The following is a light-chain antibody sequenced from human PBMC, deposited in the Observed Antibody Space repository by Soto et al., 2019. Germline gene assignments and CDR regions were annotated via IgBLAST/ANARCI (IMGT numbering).Light chain of an antibody. J-gene: IGKJ1*01. CDR2: DAS. V-gene: IGKV3-11*01. Sequence: EIVLTQSPATLSLSPGERATLSCRASQRVSSSLGWYQQKPGQPPRLLIYDASKRVTGIPARLSGSGSGTDFTLAISSLEPEDFAVYFCQQRTDGWTLSQGTKVDIK. CDR3: QQRTDGWT. CDR1: QRVSSS.